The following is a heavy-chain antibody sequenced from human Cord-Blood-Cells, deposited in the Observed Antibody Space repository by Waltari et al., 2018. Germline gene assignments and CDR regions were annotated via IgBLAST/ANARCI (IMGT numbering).Heavy chain of an antibody. CDR3: AKGRIAAAGFDY. D-gene: IGHD6-13*01. Sequence: EVQLLESGGGLVQPGGSLRVSCEASGFTVSSLAMSWVRQGPGKGSEWVSASSGRGGSTYYAASVKGRFTISRDNSKNTPYLQMNSLRAEDTAVYYCAKGRIAAAGFDYWGQGTLVTVSS. CDR2: SSGRGGST. CDR1: GFTVSSLA. J-gene: IGHJ4*02. V-gene: IGHV3-23*01.